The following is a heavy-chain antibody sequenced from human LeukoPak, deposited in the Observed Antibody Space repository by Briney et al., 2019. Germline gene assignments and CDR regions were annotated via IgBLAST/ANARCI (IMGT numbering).Heavy chain of an antibody. CDR2: ISVDATRT. CDR1: GFTFSRYA. D-gene: IGHD1-26*01. Sequence: QPGGSLRLSCAASGFTFSRYALHWVRQAPGKRLEWVAVISVDATRTYYADAVKGRFSISRDNSNSTLFLQMNSRRENDTAVYHCARGRGATKKYWGQGTLVTVSS. V-gene: IGHV3-30*04. CDR3: ARGRGATKKY. J-gene: IGHJ4*02.